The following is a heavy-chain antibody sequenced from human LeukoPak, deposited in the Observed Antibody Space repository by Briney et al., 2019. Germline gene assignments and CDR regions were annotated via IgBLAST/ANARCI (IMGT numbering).Heavy chain of an antibody. D-gene: IGHD6-13*01. CDR1: GGSISSYY. CDR2: IYYSGST. V-gene: IGHV4-59*08. CDR3: ARQGDGGQQLVPDWFDP. Sequence: SETLSLTCTVSGGSISSYYWSWIRQPPGKGLEGIGYIYYSGSTNYNPSLKSRVTISVDTSKNQFSLRLSSVTAADTAVYYCARQGDGGQQLVPDWFDPWGQGTLVTVSS. J-gene: IGHJ5*02.